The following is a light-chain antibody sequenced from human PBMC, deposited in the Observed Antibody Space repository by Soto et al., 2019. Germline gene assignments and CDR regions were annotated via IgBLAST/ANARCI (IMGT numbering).Light chain of an antibody. CDR1: QSVTSDY. CDR2: NAS. J-gene: IGKJ2*01. Sequence: EMVLTQSPGTLSLSPGERATLSCRASQSVTSDYLAWYQQKPGQAPRLVIYNASTRAPGIPDRFSGSGSGTDFSLTISRLEPEDFAVYFCQQDGSSPHTFGQGARVE. CDR3: QQDGSSPHT. V-gene: IGKV3-20*01.